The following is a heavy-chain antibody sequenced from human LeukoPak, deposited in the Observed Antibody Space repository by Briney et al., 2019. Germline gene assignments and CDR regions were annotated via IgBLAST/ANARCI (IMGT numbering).Heavy chain of an antibody. D-gene: IGHD6-13*01. CDR3: ARERGSWTGRVVDY. CDR2: IYYIGNT. J-gene: IGHJ4*02. V-gene: IGHV4-39*07. CDR1: GGSISSSSYY. Sequence: PSETLSLTCTVSGGSISSSSYYWGWIRQPPGKGLEWIGTIYYIGNTYYNPSLKSRVIISRDTSKNQFSLKLSSVTAADTAVYYCARERGSWTGRVVDYWGQGTLVTVSS.